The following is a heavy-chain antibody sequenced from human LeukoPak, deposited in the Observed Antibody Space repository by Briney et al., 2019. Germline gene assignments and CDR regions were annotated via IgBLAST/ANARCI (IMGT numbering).Heavy chain of an antibody. D-gene: IGHD3-10*01. CDR2: ISGSGDYT. V-gene: IGHV3-23*01. CDR3: ASAGAWGSGSYYNEPGNYYYGMDV. Sequence: GGSLRLSCAASGFSFSDHYMDWVRQAPGKGLEWVSAISGSGDYTYYADSVKGRVTISRNNSKNTLYLQMSSLRAEDTAVYYCASAGAWGSGSYYNEPGNYYYGMDVWGQGTTVTVSS. J-gene: IGHJ6*02. CDR1: GFSFSDHY.